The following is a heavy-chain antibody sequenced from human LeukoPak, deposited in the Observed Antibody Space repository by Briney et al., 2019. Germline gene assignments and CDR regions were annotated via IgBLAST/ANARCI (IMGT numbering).Heavy chain of an antibody. J-gene: IGHJ4*01. V-gene: IGHV3-74*01. Sequence: PGGSLRLSCAASGFTFSSYWMHWVRQAPGKGLVWVSRINTDGSSTSYADSVKGRFTISRDNAKNTLYLQMNSLRAEDTAVYYCAREGLPGIAAAGVDYWGHGTLVTVSS. D-gene: IGHD6-13*01. CDR2: INTDGSST. CDR1: GFTFSSYW. CDR3: AREGLPGIAAAGVDY.